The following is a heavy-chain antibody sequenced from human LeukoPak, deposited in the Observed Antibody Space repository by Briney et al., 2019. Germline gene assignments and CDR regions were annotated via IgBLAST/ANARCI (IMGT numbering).Heavy chain of an antibody. CDR2: ISSYNGNT. J-gene: IGHJ5*02. V-gene: IGHV1-18*01. D-gene: IGHD3-10*01. CDR3: ARARDYGSGSYYNVKNWFDP. CDR1: GYTFTSYG. Sequence: ASVKVSCKASGYTFTSYGISWVRQAPGQGLEWMGWISSYNGNTHYAQKLQGRVTMTTDTSTSTAYMELRSLRSDDTAVYYCARARDYGSGSYYNVKNWFDPWGQGTLVTVSS.